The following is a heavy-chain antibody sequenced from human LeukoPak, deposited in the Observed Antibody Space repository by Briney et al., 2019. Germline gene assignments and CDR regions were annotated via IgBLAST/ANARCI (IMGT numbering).Heavy chain of an antibody. D-gene: IGHD2-15*01. V-gene: IGHV5-51*01. CDR3: ARQRGYCSGGSCYLNLPFDY. Sequence: GESLKISCKGSGYSFTSYWIGWVRQMPGKGLEWMGIIYPGDSDTRYSPSFQGQVTISADKSISTAYLQWSSLKASDTAMYYCARQRGYCSGGSCYLNLPFDYWGQGTLVTVSS. CDR1: GYSFTSYW. J-gene: IGHJ4*02. CDR2: IYPGDSDT.